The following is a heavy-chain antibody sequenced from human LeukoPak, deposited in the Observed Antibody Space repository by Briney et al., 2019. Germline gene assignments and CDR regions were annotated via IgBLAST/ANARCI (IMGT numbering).Heavy chain of an antibody. CDR2: ISGRSGTT. J-gene: IGHJ4*02. D-gene: IGHD3-22*01. CDR1: GFTFTSSA. V-gene: IGHV3-23*01. CDR3: ARLLYYSDSSPFYY. Sequence: GGSLRLSCVASGFTFTSSAMSWVRQAPGKGLEWVSAISGRSGTTYYADSVKGRFTISRDNSKNTLYLQMNSLRAEDTAVYYCARLLYYSDSSPFYYWGQGTLVTVSS.